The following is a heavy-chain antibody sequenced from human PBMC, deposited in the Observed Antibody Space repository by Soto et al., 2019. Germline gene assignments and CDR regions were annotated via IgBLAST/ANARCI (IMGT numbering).Heavy chain of an antibody. Sequence: QVHLVQSGAEVKKPGSSVKVSCKAPGGTFSNHAINWVRQAPGQGLEWMGRIIPIFSTTNYAQKFQGRVTMTADESTITAYLVLSSLKHDDTAVYYCAREVAADGTFREDVFDIWGQGTLVTVSS. D-gene: IGHD6-13*01. V-gene: IGHV1-69*12. CDR2: IIPIFSTT. CDR3: AREVAADGTFREDVFDI. CDR1: GGTFSNHA. J-gene: IGHJ3*02.